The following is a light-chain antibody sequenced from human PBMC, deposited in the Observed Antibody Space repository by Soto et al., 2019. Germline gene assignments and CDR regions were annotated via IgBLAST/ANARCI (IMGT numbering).Light chain of an antibody. V-gene: IGKV3-11*01. J-gene: IGKJ3*01. CDR2: DAS. CDR1: QSVSSY. Sequence: EIVLTQSPATLSLSPGERATLSCRASQSVSSYLAWYQQKPGKAPRLLIYDASNRATDIPARFSGSGSGTDFSLTISSLESEDFAVYYCQKQKNWPSFSFGPGTTVYIK. CDR3: QKQKNWPSFS.